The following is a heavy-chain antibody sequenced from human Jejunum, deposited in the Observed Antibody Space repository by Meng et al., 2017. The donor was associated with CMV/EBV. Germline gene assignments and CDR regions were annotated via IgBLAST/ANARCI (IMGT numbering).Heavy chain of an antibody. V-gene: IGHV3-20*03. Sequence: YGMSWVSQDPGKGLEGVCGNNWSGGTTSYADSVRSRFTISRDNAKNSLYLQMNSLRAEDTALYYCVRGFYSNSWYGDYFYYGMDVWGQGTTVTVSS. J-gene: IGHJ6*02. D-gene: IGHD6-13*01. CDR3: VRGFYSNSWYGDYFYYGMDV. CDR1: YG. CDR2: NNWSGGTT.